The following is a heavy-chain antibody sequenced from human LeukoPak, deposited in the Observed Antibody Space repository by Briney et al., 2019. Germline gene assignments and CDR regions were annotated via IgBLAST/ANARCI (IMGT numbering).Heavy chain of an antibody. J-gene: IGHJ4*02. V-gene: IGHV1-24*01. CDR2: FDPEDGET. D-gene: IGHD6-13*01. CDR1: GYTLTELS. CDR3: ARGGDYSSSWHGTPYYFDY. Sequence: ASVKVSCKVSGYTLTELSMHWVRQAPGKGLEWMGGFDPEDGETIYAQKFQGRVTMTEDTSTDTAYMEMSRLRSEDTAVYYCARGGDYSSSWHGTPYYFDYWGQGTLVTVSS.